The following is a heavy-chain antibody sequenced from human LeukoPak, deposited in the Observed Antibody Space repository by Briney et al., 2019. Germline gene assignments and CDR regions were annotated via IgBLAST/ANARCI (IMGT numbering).Heavy chain of an antibody. CDR2: ISSSGSTI. V-gene: IGHV3-48*03. D-gene: IGHD3-22*01. J-gene: IGHJ3*02. CDR1: GFTFSSYE. Sequence: GGSLRLSCAASGFTFSSYEMNWVRQAPGKGLEWVSYISSSGSTIYYADSVKGRFTISRDNAKNSLYLQMNSLRAEDTAVYYCARFSSGYYKSDAFDIWGQGTMVTVSS. CDR3: ARFSSGYYKSDAFDI.